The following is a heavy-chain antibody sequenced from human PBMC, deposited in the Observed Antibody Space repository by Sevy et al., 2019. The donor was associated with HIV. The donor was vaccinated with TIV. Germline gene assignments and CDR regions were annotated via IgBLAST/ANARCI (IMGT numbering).Heavy chain of an antibody. CDR3: ASDRGVGTSSYGMDV. CDR2: IWNDGNDK. V-gene: IGHV3-33*01. Sequence: GGSLRLSCVASGFSFSNYAMHWVRQAPGKGLEWVAVIWNDGNDKSYADSVKGRFTISRDNAKNSLYLQMNSLRADDTAVYYCASDRGVGTSSYGMDVWGQGTTVTVSS. D-gene: IGHD1-26*01. CDR1: GFSFSNYA. J-gene: IGHJ6*02.